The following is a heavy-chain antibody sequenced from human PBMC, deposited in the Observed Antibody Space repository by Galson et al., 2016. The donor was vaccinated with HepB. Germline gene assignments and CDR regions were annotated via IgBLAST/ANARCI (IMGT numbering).Heavy chain of an antibody. CDR2: TAYDGSNK. Sequence: SLRLSCAASGFTFSSYGMHWVRQAPGKGLEWVAVTAYDGSNKYYADSVKGRFTISRDNSKNTLYLQMNSLRPEDTAVYFCAKAGDHGADAYYYYFDYGGQGTLVTVSS. CDR1: GFTFSSYG. V-gene: IGHV3-30*18. D-gene: IGHD4/OR15-4a*01. J-gene: IGHJ4*02. CDR3: AKAGDHGADAYYYYFDY.